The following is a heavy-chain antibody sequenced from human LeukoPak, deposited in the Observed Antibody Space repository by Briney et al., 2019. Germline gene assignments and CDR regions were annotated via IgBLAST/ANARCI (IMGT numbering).Heavy chain of an antibody. D-gene: IGHD3-22*01. J-gene: IGHJ4*02. CDR3: TTANRLTRDSSGYYPDS. V-gene: IGHV1-24*01. Sequence: ASVKVSFEVSGYTLTELSTHWVRQAPGQGLEWMGGFDPEDGETVYAQKFQGRVTMTEDTSTDTAYMELSGLRSEDTAVYYCTTANRLTRDSSGYYPDSWGQGTLVTVSS. CDR1: GYTLTELS. CDR2: FDPEDGET.